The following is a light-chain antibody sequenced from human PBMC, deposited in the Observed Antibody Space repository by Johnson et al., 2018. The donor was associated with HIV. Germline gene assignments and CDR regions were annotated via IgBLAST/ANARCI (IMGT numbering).Light chain of an antibody. J-gene: IGLJ1*01. V-gene: IGLV1-51*01. CDR1: SSNIGNNY. CDR2: DNN. CDR3: GTWDSSLSAGGANYV. Sequence: QSVLTQPPSVSAAPGQKVTISCSGSSSNIGNNYVSWYQQFTGTAPKLVIHDNNKRPSGIPYRFSGSKSGSSATLGITGIQTGDEADYYCGTWDSSLSAGGANYVFGTGTRVTVL.